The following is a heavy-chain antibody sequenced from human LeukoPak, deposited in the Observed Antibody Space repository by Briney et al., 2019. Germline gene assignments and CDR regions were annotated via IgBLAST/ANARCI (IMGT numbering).Heavy chain of an antibody. CDR3: ARSSTPTGGWFDP. J-gene: IGHJ5*02. V-gene: IGHV4-59*01. CDR1: GGSISSYY. Sequence: SETLSLTCSVSGGSISSYYWSWIRQPPGKGLEWIGYIYYSGSTNYNPSLKSRVTISVDTSKNQFSLKLSSVTAADTAVYYCARSSTPTGGWFDPWGQGTLVTVSS. CDR2: IYYSGST. D-gene: IGHD2-2*01.